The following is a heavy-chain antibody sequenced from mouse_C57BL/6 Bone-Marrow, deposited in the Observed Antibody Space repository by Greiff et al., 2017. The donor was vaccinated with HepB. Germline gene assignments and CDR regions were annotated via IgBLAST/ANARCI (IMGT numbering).Heavy chain of an antibody. CDR1: GYAFSSSW. CDR2: IYPGDGDT. J-gene: IGHJ4*01. Sequence: QVQLQQSGPELVKPGASVKISCKASGYAFSSSWMNWVKQRPGKGLEWIGRIYPGDGDTNYNGKFKGKATLTADKSSSTAYMQLSSLTSEDSAVYFCARKGDYGYDAGVGYYAMDYWGQGTSVTVSS. V-gene: IGHV1-82*01. CDR3: ARKGDYGYDAGVGYYAMDY. D-gene: IGHD2-2*01.